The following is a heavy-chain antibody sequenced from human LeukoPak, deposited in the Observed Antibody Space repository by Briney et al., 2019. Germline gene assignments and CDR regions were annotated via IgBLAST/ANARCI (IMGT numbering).Heavy chain of an antibody. D-gene: IGHD3-3*01. V-gene: IGHV3-30*02. CDR3: AKVYGNYYDFWSGYPRYFDY. Sequence: QSGGSLRLSCAASGFTFSSYGMHWVRQAPGKGLEWVAFIRYDGSNKYYADSVKGRFTISRDNSKNTLYLQMNSLRAEDTAVYYCAKVYGNYYDFWSGYPRYFDYWGQGTLVTVSS. J-gene: IGHJ4*02. CDR2: IRYDGSNK. CDR1: GFTFSSYG.